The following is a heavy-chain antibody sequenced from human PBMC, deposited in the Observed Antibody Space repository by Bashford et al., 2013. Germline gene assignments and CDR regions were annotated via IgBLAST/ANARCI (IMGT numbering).Heavy chain of an antibody. CDR1: GGSISSYY. D-gene: IGHD6-6*01. V-gene: IGHV4-59*01. J-gene: IGHJ6*02. CDR3: AVASITARDYGMDV. Sequence: SETLSLTCTVSGGSISSYYWSWIRQPPGKGLVWIGYIYYTGRTDYNPSLKSRVTISVDTSKNQFSLKLSSVTAADTAVYYCAVASITARDYGMDVWGQGTTVTVSS. CDR2: IYYTGRT.